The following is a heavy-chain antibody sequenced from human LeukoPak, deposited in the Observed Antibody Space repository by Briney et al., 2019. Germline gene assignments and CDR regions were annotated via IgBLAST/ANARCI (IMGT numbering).Heavy chain of an antibody. CDR2: XXXXXXX. Sequence: PSETLSLTCAVYGGSFSGYYXSWIRQPXXXXXXXXXXXXXXXXXNYNPSLKSRVTISVDTSKNQFSLKLSSVTAADTAVYYCARGRRYYYGSGSQLSNNWFDPWGQGTLVTVSS. J-gene: IGHJ5*02. CDR3: ARGRRYYYGSGSQLSNNWFDP. D-gene: IGHD3-10*01. V-gene: IGHV4-34*01. CDR1: GGSFSGYY.